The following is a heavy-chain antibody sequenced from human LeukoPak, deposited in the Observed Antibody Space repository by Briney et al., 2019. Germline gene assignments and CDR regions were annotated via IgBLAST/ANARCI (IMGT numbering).Heavy chain of an antibody. V-gene: IGHV3-7*05. J-gene: IGHJ4*02. Sequence: PGGSLRLSCAASGFTFSSYWMSWVRQAPGKGLEWVANIKQGGSDKYYVDSVKGRFTISRDKAKNSLFLQMNSLRAEDTAVYYCARHDGGGYYCTDDWGQGALVTVSS. D-gene: IGHD2-8*01. CDR3: ARHDGGGYYCTDD. CDR2: IKQGGSDK. CDR1: GFTFSSYW.